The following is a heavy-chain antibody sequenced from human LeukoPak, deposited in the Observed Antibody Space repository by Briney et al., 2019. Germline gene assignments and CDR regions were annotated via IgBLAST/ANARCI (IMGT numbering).Heavy chain of an antibody. Sequence: ASVKVSCKASGYTFTSYDINWVRQAPGQGLEWMGWISVSTGNTDFAQKFQGRATMTTDTSTSTAYMELRSLRFDDTAVYYCAKVPFLYYDFWSGYPSGNWVGSWGQGTLVTVSS. CDR1: GYTFTSYD. D-gene: IGHD3-3*01. V-gene: IGHV1-18*01. J-gene: IGHJ5*01. CDR2: ISVSTGNT. CDR3: AKVPFLYYDFWSGYPSGNWVGS.